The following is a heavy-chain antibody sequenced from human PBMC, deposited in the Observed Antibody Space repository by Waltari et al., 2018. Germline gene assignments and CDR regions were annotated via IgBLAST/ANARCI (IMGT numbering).Heavy chain of an antibody. J-gene: IGHJ4*02. CDR2: ISSSSSYI. V-gene: IGHV3-21*01. CDR1: GFTFSSYS. CDR3: AIHPGDGYNKEFDY. D-gene: IGHD5-12*01. Sequence: EVQLVESGGGLVKPGGSLRLSCAASGFTFSSYSMNWVRQAPGKGLEWVSSISSSSSYIYYADAVKGRFTISRDKAKNSLYLQMNSLRAEDTAVYYCAIHPGDGYNKEFDYWGQGTLVTVSS.